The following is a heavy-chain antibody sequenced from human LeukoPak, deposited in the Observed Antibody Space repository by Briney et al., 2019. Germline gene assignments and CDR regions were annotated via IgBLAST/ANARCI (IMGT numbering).Heavy chain of an antibody. CDR1: GGSFSGYY. J-gene: IGHJ4*02. D-gene: IGHD3-22*01. V-gene: IGHV3-23*01. CDR3: AKGLTYYYDSSGYLPDY. Sequence: ETLSLTCAVYGGSFSGYYWSWIRQPPGKGLEWVSGISGSGGRTYYADSVKGRVTISRDNSKNTLYLQMNSLRAEDTAVYYCAKGLTYYYDSSGYLPDYWGQGTQVTVSS. CDR2: ISGSGGRT.